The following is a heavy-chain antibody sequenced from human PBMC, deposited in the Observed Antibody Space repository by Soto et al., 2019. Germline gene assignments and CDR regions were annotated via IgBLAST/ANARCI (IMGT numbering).Heavy chain of an antibody. CDR3: AKDYVVELGMATIPAN. CDR2: ISGSGGST. Sequence: GGSLRLSCAASGFTFSSYAMSWVRQAPGKGLEWVSAISGSGGSTYYADSVKGRFTISRDNSKNTLYLQMNSLRAEDTAVYYCAKDYVVELGMATIPANWGQGTLVTVSS. CDR1: GFTFSSYA. D-gene: IGHD5-12*01. V-gene: IGHV3-23*01. J-gene: IGHJ4*02.